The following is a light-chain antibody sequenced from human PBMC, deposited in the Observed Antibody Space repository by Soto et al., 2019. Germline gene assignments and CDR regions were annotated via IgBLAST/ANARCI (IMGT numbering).Light chain of an antibody. V-gene: IGKV1-39*01. CDR2: AAS. CDR3: QQSFNTPPT. J-gene: IGKJ4*01. Sequence: IHMTHAPSSLSASFGGIVTITFRASQSIGDNLNWYQQKPGTAPNLLIYAASSLQSGVPSRFSGSGSGTDFTLTISNLQPEDFVSYFCQQSFNTPPTFGGGTKVDIK. CDR1: QSIGDN.